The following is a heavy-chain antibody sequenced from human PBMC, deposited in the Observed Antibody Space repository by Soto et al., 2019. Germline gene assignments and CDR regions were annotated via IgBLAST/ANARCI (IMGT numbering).Heavy chain of an antibody. D-gene: IGHD3-3*01. CDR2: IYYSGST. CDR3: ASPYYDFWSGNAY. Sequence: SETLSLTCTVSGGSIRSGDYYWSWIRQPPGKGLEWIGYIYYSGSTYYNPSLKSRVTISVDTSKNQFSLKLSSVTAADTAVYYCASPYYDFWSGNAYWAQGTLVTVS. CDR1: GGSIRSGDYY. V-gene: IGHV4-30-4*01. J-gene: IGHJ4*02.